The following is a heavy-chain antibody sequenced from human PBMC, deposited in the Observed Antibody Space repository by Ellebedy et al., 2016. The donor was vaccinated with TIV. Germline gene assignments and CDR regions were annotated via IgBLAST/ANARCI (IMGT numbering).Heavy chain of an antibody. CDR3: AKALSAYDYYVLDF. CDR1: GYTFAGYY. J-gene: IGHJ4*02. D-gene: IGHD3-10*02. V-gene: IGHV1-2*02. CDR2: INPNTGAT. Sequence: AASVQVSCKTSGYTFAGYYIHWVRQAPGQGLEWMGWINPNTGATKYAQKFQGRVTMTRATSISTTYTELSSLRSYDAAVYYCAKALSAYDYYVLDFWGQGTLLTVSS.